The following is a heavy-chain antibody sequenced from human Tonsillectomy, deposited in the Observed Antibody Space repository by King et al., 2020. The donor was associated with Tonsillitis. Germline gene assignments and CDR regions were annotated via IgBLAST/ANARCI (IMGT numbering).Heavy chain of an antibody. CDR1: GFSFNTYG. CDR2: IWYDGGNK. D-gene: IGHD2-2*01. J-gene: IGHJ4*02. Sequence: VQLVQSGGGVVQPGRSLRLSCAASGFSFNTYGMHWVRQAPGKGLEWVAVIWYDGGNKYFADSVKGRFTISRDNSKNTLYLPMNSLRAEDTAVYYCARDLTQYCSSTSCSSFKYWGQGTLVTVSS. CDR3: ARDLTQYCSSTSCSSFKY. V-gene: IGHV3-33*01.